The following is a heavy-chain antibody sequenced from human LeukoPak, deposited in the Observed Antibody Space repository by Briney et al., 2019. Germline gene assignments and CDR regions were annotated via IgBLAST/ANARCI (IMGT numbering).Heavy chain of an antibody. CDR1: GYTFTSYD. D-gene: IGHD1-14*01. Sequence: ASVKVSCKASGYTFTSYDINWVRQATGQGLEWIGWMNPNSGNTGYAQKFQGRVTMTRNTSISTAYMELSSLRSEDTAVYYCASGPFLTFDHTPEGYYHYYMDVWGPGTTVTTSS. CDR3: ASGPFLTFDHTPEGYYHYYMDV. V-gene: IGHV1-8*01. CDR2: MNPNSGNT. J-gene: IGHJ6*03.